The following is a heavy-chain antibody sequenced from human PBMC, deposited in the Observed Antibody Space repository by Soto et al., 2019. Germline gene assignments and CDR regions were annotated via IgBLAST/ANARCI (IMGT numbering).Heavy chain of an antibody. V-gene: IGHV1-18*01. CDR3: ARDLGYSSSWYLTGYYYGMDV. J-gene: IGHJ6*02. Sequence: QVQLVQSGAEVKKPGASVKVSCKASGYTFTSYGISWVRQAPGQGLEWMGWISAYNGNTNYAQKLQGRVTMTTDTSTSTEYMELRSLRSDDTAVYYCARDLGYSSSWYLTGYYYGMDVWGQGTTVTVSS. D-gene: IGHD6-13*01. CDR1: GYTFTSYG. CDR2: ISAYNGNT.